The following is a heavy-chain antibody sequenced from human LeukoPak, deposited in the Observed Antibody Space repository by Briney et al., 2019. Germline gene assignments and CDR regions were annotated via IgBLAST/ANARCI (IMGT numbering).Heavy chain of an antibody. Sequence: GGSLRLSCAASGMTFSNYWMSWVRQAPGKGLEWVAHINQDESEKYYLDSVRGRFTISRDNAKNSLYLQMNSLRAEDTAVYYCARHPSGRMWLQQGGWFDPWGQGTLVTVSS. CDR3: ARHPSGRMWLQQGGWFDP. V-gene: IGHV3-7*01. CDR1: GMTFSNYW. J-gene: IGHJ5*02. CDR2: INQDESEK. D-gene: IGHD5-24*01.